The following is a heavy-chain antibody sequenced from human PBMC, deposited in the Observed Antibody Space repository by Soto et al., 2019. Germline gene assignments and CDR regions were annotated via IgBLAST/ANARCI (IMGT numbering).Heavy chain of an antibody. CDR3: ATLRRYFDSAPDY. V-gene: IGHV1-24*01. D-gene: IGHD3-9*01. Sequence: GSVKVSGKVSGYTLTELSMHWVRQSPGKGREWMGGFDPEDGETIYAQKFQGRVTVTEDTSTDTAYMELSSLRSEDTAVYYCATLRRYFDSAPDYWGQGTLVTVSS. CDR1: GYTLTELS. CDR2: FDPEDGET. J-gene: IGHJ4*02.